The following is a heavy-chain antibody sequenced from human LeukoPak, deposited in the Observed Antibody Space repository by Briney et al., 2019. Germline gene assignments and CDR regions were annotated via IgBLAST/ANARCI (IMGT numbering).Heavy chain of an antibody. V-gene: IGHV3-73*01. CDR3: TRGDDSGSYYGYYYYMDV. CDR1: GFTFSGSA. CDR2: IRSKANSYST. J-gene: IGHJ6*03. Sequence: GGSLRLSCAASGFTFSGSAMHWVRQASGKGLEWVGSIRSKANSYSTAYSASVKGRFTISRDDSKNTAYLQMNSLKTEDTAVYYCTRGDDSGSYYGYYYYMDVWGKGTTVTVSS. D-gene: IGHD1-26*01.